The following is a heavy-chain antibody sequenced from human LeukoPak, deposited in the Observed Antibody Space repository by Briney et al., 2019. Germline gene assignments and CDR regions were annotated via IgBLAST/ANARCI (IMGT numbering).Heavy chain of an antibody. V-gene: IGHV3-33*01. Sequence: GRSLRLSCAASGFTFSSYGMHWVRQAPGKGLEWVAVIWYDGSNKYYADSVKGRFTISRDNSKNTLYLQMNSLRAEDTAVYYCARWRITMVRGRLDYWGQGTLVTVSS. CDR1: GFTFSSYG. CDR3: ARWRITMVRGRLDY. CDR2: IWYDGSNK. J-gene: IGHJ4*02. D-gene: IGHD3-10*01.